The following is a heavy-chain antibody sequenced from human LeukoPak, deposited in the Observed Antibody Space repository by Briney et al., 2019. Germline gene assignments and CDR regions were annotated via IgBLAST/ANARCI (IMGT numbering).Heavy chain of an antibody. V-gene: IGHV4-39*01. D-gene: IGHD5-18*01. J-gene: IGHJ4*02. CDR1: GGSISSSSYY. CDR3: ARPERGYSYQIDY. Sequence: TSETLSLTCTVSGGSISSSSYYWGWIRQPPGKGLEWIGSIYYSGSTYYNPSLKSRVTISVDTSKNQFSLKLSSVTAADTAVYYCARPERGYSYQIDYWGQGTLVTVSS. CDR2: IYYSGST.